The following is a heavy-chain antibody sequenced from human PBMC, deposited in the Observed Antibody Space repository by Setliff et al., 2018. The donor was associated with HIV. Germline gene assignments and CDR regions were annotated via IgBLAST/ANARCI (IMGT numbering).Heavy chain of an antibody. J-gene: IGHJ2*01. CDR2: ISRGGRTK. Sequence: SLKISCAASGFTFSDYYMSWIRQAPGKGLEWISYISRGGRTKYYADSVKGRFTISRDNAKNSLYLQMNSLRAEGTTIYYCARVPVMATITYWYFDLWGRGTLVTVSS. CDR1: GFTFSDYY. CDR3: ARVPVMATITYWYFDL. D-gene: IGHD5-12*01. V-gene: IGHV3-11*04.